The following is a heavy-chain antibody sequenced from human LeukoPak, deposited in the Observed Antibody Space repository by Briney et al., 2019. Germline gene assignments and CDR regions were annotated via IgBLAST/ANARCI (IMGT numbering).Heavy chain of an antibody. V-gene: IGHV3-74*01. CDR2: INSDGSST. J-gene: IGHJ6*02. Sequence: GGSLRLSCAASGFTFSSYWMHWVRQAPGKGLVWVSRINSDGSSTSYADSVKGRFTISRDNAKNTLYLQMNSLRAEDTAVYYCAREWAVAWYYDFWSAYYGMDVWAKGPRSPSP. D-gene: IGHD3-3*01. CDR3: AREWAVAWYYDFWSAYYGMDV. CDR1: GFTFSSYW.